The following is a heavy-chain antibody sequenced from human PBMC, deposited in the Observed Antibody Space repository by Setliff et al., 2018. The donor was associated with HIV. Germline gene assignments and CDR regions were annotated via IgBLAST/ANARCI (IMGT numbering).Heavy chain of an antibody. Sequence: ASETLSLTCTVSGGSIRSYYWSWIRQPPGKGLEWIGSIYYSGSTNYNPSLKSRVTISIDTSKNQFSLKLSSVTAADTAVYYCARDAAAAGMGYWGQGTLVTVSS. D-gene: IGHD6-13*01. V-gene: IGHV4-59*12. J-gene: IGHJ4*02. CDR2: IYYSGST. CDR1: GGSIRSYY. CDR3: ARDAAAAGMGY.